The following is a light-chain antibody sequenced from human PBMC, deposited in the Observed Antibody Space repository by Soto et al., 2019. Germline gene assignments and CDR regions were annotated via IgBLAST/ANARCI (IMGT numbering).Light chain of an antibody. V-gene: IGKV1-5*03. CDR2: KAS. CDR3: QQYNTYPLT. CDR1: QSISTW. Sequence: DIQMTQSPSTLSASVGDRVTMTCRASQSISTWLAWYQQKPGKAPKLLIYKASNLEDGVPSRFSGSGSGTEFTITISSLQPDDFATYYCQQYNTYPLTFGGGTKVDIK. J-gene: IGKJ4*01.